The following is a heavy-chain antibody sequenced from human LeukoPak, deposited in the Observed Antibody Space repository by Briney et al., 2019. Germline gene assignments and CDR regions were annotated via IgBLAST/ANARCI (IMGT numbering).Heavy chain of an antibody. CDR1: GFTFSSYS. CDR2: ISGSGGST. D-gene: IGHD1-26*01. Sequence: GGSLRLSCAASGFTFSSYSMNWVRQAPGKGLEWVSAISGSGGSTYYADSVKGRFTISRDNSKNTLYLQMNSLRAEDTAVYYCAKGGLIGGSYPFDYWGQGTLVTVSS. J-gene: IGHJ4*02. V-gene: IGHV3-23*01. CDR3: AKGGLIGGSYPFDY.